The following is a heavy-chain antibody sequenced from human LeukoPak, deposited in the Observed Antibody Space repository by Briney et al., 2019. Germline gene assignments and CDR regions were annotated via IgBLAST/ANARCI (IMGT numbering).Heavy chain of an antibody. J-gene: IGHJ5*02. CDR1: GFTFDDYT. D-gene: IGHD2-8*02. V-gene: IGHV3-43*01. CDR3: AKENGVGTGGGYNWFDP. Sequence: GGSLRLSCAASGFTFDDYTMNWVRQAPGKGLEWVCLISWDGGRTYYADSVKGRFTISRDNSKNSLYLQMNSLRTEDTALYYCAKENGVGTGGGYNWFDPWGQGTLVIVSS. CDR2: ISWDGGRT.